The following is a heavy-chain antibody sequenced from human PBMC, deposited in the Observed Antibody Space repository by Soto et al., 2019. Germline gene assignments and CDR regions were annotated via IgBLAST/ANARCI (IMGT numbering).Heavy chain of an antibody. J-gene: IGHJ5*02. CDR1: GFTFTSHW. D-gene: IGHD2-8*01. Sequence: EVQLVESGGGLVQPGGSLRLSCAASGFTFTSHWMHWVRQAPGKGPVLVSRINGDGTSISYADSVKGRFTISRDNAKNTLYLQMNSLRAEDTAVYYCAREIIELMGAIRWFDPWGQGTLVTVSS. CDR3: AREIIELMGAIRWFDP. V-gene: IGHV3-74*01. CDR2: INGDGTSI.